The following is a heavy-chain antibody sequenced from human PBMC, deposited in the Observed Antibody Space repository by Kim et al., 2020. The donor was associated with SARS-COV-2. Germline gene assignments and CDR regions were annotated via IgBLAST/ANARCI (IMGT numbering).Heavy chain of an antibody. CDR3: ASLPRYSSSWNYHSHNWFDP. V-gene: IGHV3-23*01. J-gene: IGHJ5*02. CDR1: GFTFSSYA. CDR2: ISGSGGST. Sequence: GGSLRLSCAASGFTFSSYAMSWVRQAPGKGLEWVSAISGSGGSTYYADSVKGRFTISRDNSKNTLYLQMNSLRAEDTAVYYCASLPRYSSSWNYHSHNWFDPWGQGTLVTVSS. D-gene: IGHD6-13*01.